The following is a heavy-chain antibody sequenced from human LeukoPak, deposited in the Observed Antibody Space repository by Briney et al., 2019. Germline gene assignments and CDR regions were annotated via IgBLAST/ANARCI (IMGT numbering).Heavy chain of an antibody. CDR1: GFTFSSYD. D-gene: IGHD5-12*01. V-gene: IGHV3-30*02. CDR3: AREWGSGYFSLDY. Sequence: GGSLRLSCAASGFTFSSYDMHWVRQAPGKGLEWVAFILDDGINKYYADSVKGRFAISRDNSKNTLYLQMNSLRAEDTAVYYCAREWGSGYFSLDYWGQGTLVTVSS. CDR2: ILDDGINK. J-gene: IGHJ4*02.